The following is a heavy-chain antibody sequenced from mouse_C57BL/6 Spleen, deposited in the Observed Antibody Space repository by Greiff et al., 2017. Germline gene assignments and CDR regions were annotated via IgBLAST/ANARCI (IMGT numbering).Heavy chain of an antibody. V-gene: IGHV1-69*01. Sequence: QVQLQQPGAELVMPGASVKLSCKASGYTFTSYWMHWVKQRPGQGLEWIGEIDPSDSYTNYNQKFKGKSTLTVDKSSRTAYMQLSSLTSEDSAVYYCAGGLTGLFAYWGQGTLVTVSA. J-gene: IGHJ3*01. CDR3: AGGLTGLFAY. D-gene: IGHD4-1*01. CDR1: GYTFTSYW. CDR2: IDPSDSYT.